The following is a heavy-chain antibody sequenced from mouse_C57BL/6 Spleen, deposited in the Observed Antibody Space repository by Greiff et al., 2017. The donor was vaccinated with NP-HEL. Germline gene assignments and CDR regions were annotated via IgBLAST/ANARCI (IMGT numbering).Heavy chain of an antibody. CDR3: ARGDDYEAY. D-gene: IGHD2-4*01. CDR2: IYPGDGDT. J-gene: IGHJ3*01. CDR1: GYAFSSSW. V-gene: IGHV1-82*01. Sequence: QVQLKESGPELVKPGASVKISCKASGYAFSSSWMNWVKQRPGKGLEWIGRIYPGDGDTNYNGKFKGKATLTSDKSSSTAYMQLSSLTSEDSAVYFCARGDDYEAYWGQGTLVTVSA.